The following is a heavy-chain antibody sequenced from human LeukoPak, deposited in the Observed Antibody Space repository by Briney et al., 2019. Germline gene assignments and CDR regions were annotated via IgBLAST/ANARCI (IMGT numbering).Heavy chain of an antibody. J-gene: IGHJ3*02. Sequence: GGSLRLSCAASGFTFSDYGIHWVRQAPGKGLDWVAFITYDGKNKYYADSVQGRITISRDTSKNTVYLQMNSLRAEDTAVYYCARKQYSTSSSILGAFDIWGQGTMVTVSS. D-gene: IGHD6-6*01. CDR1: GFTFSDYG. V-gene: IGHV3-30*02. CDR2: ITYDGKNK. CDR3: ARKQYSTSSSILGAFDI.